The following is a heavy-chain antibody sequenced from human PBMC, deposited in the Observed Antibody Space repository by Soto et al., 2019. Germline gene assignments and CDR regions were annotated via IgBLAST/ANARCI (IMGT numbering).Heavy chain of an antibody. CDR3: AKEINGSTSFNWFDL. CDR2: IGVSGGGT. J-gene: IGHJ5*02. V-gene: IGHV3-23*01. D-gene: IGHD3-10*01. Sequence: GGSLRLSCAASGFTFSTYAMSWVRQAPGKGLEWVSAIGVSGGGTYYADSVKGRFTISRDNSRNTLSLQMNSLRAEDTAIYYCAKEINGSTSFNWFDLWGQGALVTVSS. CDR1: GFTFSTYA.